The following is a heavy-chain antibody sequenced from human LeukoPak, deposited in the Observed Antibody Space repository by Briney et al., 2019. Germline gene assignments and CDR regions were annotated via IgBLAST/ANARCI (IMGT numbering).Heavy chain of an antibody. V-gene: IGHV3-23*01. CDR1: GFTFRNYA. J-gene: IGHJ3*02. Sequence: PGGSLRLSCAASGFTFRNYAMTWVRQAPGKGLEWVSTINGGGTRTYYADSVKGRLTISRDNSKNTLYLQMNSLRAEDTAVYYCARDPKPYWSAFDIWGQGTMVTVSS. CDR3: ARDPKPYWSAFDI. D-gene: IGHD2-8*02. CDR2: INGGGTRT.